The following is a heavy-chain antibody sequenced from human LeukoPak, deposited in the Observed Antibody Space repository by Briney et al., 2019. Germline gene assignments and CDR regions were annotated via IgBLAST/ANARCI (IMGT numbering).Heavy chain of an antibody. V-gene: IGHV3-30*02. CDR2: IRNVGHNQ. CDR1: GFTFSTYG. CDR3: AKGTPGYSGYDPLDY. Sequence: GGSLRLSCAASGFTFSTYGMHWVRQAPGKGLGWGALIRNVGHNQYYGHSVKGRFTISRDNSKNTVFLQMNGLRAEDTAVYYCAKGTPGYSGYDPLDYWGQGTLVTVSS. J-gene: IGHJ4*02. D-gene: IGHD5-12*01.